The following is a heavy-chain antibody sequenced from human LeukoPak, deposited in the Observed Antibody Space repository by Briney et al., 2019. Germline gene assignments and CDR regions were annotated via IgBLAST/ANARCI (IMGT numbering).Heavy chain of an antibody. CDR2: IDWDDDK. J-gene: IGHJ4*02. CDR3: ARSNGGVTYFDY. Sequence: SGPALLKPTPTLTLSCTFSGFSLNTSGKGVSWIRQPPGKALEWLARIDWDDDKFYSTSLKTRLTISKDTSKNQVVLIMTNMVPVDTPTYYCARSNGGVTYFDYWGQGTLVTVSS. CDR1: GFSLNTSGKG. V-gene: IGHV2-70*04. D-gene: IGHD3-16*01.